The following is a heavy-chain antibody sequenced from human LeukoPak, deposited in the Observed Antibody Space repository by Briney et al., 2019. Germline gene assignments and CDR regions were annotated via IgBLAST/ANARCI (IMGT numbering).Heavy chain of an antibody. J-gene: IGHJ4*02. D-gene: IGHD5-18*01. CDR1: GFSLSSGHY. Sequence: SGTLSLTCTVSGFSLSSGHYWGWVGQPPGAGLEWIGSVYQSGTTYYNPSLKSRVTTSVDMSKNQFSLRLRPVTAADTAVYYCARIFIRNGYSSYFDCWGQGTLVTGS. CDR3: ARIFIRNGYSSYFDC. V-gene: IGHV4-38-2*02. CDR2: VYQSGTT.